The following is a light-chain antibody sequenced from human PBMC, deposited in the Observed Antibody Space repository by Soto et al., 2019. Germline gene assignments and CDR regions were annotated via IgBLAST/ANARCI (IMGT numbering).Light chain of an antibody. J-gene: IGKJ4*01. CDR2: AAF. V-gene: IGKV1-6*01. CDR1: QGIRNE. Sequence: AIQMTQSPSSLSASVGDRVTITCRASQGIRNELGWYQEKPGKAPKLLIYAAFTLQSGVPSRFSGSGSGTDFTLTISSLQPEDFVTYYCLQDYNYPLTFGGGTKVEIK. CDR3: LQDYNYPLT.